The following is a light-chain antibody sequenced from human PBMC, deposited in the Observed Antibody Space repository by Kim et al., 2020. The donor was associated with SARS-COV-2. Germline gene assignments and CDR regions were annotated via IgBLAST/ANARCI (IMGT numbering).Light chain of an antibody. CDR2: GAS. V-gene: IGKV3-20*01. Sequence: EIVLTQSPGTLSFSPWERATLSCRASQSVSSSYLAWYQQKPGQAPRLLIYGASSRATGIPDRFSGSGSGTDFTLTISRLEPEDFAVYYCQQYGSSPFGPGTKVDIK. CDR3: QQYGSSP. CDR1: QSVSSSY. J-gene: IGKJ3*01.